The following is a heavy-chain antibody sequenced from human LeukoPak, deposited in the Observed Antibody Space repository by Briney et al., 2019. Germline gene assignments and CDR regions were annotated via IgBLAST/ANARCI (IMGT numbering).Heavy chain of an antibody. CDR1: GGSISSYY. Sequence: SETLSLTCTVSGGSISSYYWSWIRQPAGKGLEWIGRIYTSGSTNYNPSLKSRVTMSVDTSKNQFSLKLSSVTAADTAVYYCARDYSKRGWYYFDYWGQGTLVTVSS. D-gene: IGHD1-26*01. J-gene: IGHJ4*02. V-gene: IGHV4-4*07. CDR3: ARDYSKRGWYYFDY. CDR2: IYTSGST.